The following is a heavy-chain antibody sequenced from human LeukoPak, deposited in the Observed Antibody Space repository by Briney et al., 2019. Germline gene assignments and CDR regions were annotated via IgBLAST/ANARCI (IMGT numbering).Heavy chain of an antibody. CDR2: IRYDGSNK. D-gene: IGHD2-2*01. V-gene: IGHV3-30*02. Sequence: QPGGSLRLSCAASGFTFSSYGMHWVRQAPGKGPEWVAFIRYDGSNKYYADSVKGRFTISRDNSKNTLYLQMNSLRAEDTAVYYCATPIVVVPAGNYFDYWGQGTLVSVSS. CDR3: ATPIVVVPAGNYFDY. CDR1: GFTFSSYG. J-gene: IGHJ4*02.